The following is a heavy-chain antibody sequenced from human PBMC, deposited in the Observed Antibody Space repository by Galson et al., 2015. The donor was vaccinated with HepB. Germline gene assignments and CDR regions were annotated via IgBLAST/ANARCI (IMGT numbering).Heavy chain of an antibody. J-gene: IGHJ6*02. V-gene: IGHV3-33*01. CDR3: ARVRQWLSKNYYGMDV. D-gene: IGHD6-19*01. Sequence: SLRLSCAASGFTFSSYGMHWVRQAPGKGLEWVAVIWYDGSNKYYADSVKGRFTISRDNSKNTLYLQMNSLRAEDTAVYYRARVRQWLSKNYYGMDVWGQGTTVTVSS. CDR2: IWYDGSNK. CDR1: GFTFSSYG.